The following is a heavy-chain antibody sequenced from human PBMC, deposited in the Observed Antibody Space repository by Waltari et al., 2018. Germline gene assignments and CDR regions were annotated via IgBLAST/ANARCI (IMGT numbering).Heavy chain of an antibody. Sequence: EVQLVESGGDLIQPGGSLRLSCAASGFTVNSNYINWVRQSPEKGLEWVSVVYVTGNTDYADSVKGRFTTSRDNSKNTVYLQMDSLRVEDTAMYYCARRLVVAGTLDVFDLWGQGTRVIVSS. V-gene: IGHV3-53*03. D-gene: IGHD2-15*01. CDR1: GFTVNSNY. CDR2: VYVTGNT. CDR3: ARRLVVAGTLDVFDL. J-gene: IGHJ3*01.